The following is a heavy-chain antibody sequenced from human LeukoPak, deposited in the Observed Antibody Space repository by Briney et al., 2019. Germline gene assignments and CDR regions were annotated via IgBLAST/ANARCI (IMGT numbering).Heavy chain of an antibody. CDR3: ATANPAIVVVPAASGGYYMGV. CDR1: GYTLTELS. J-gene: IGHJ6*03. V-gene: IGHV1-24*01. CDR2: FDPEDGET. D-gene: IGHD2-2*01. Sequence: ASVKVSCKVSGYTLTELSMHWVRQAPGKGLEWMGGFDPEDGETIYAQKFQGRVTMTEDTSTDTAYMELSSLRSEDTAVYYCATANPAIVVVPAASGGYYMGVWGKGTTVTVSS.